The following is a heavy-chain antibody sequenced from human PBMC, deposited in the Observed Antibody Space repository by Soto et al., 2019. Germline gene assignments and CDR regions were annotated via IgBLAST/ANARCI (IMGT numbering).Heavy chain of an antibody. J-gene: IGHJ6*02. D-gene: IGHD3-10*01. CDR3: ARDRGDTNYYYYYYGMDV. CDR1: GFTFSSYA. V-gene: IGHV3-30-3*01. CDR2: ISYDGSNK. Sequence: GGSLRLSCAASGFTFSSYAMHWVRQAPGKGLEWVAVISYDGSNKYYADSVKGRFTISRDNSKNTLYLQMNSLRAEDTAVYYCARDRGDTNYYYYYYGMDVWGQGTTVTVSS.